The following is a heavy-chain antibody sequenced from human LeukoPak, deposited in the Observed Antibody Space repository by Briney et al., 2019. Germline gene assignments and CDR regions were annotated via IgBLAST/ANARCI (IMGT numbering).Heavy chain of an antibody. CDR3: VRSGSDFDY. J-gene: IGHJ4*02. CDR1: GFTVSSYW. Sequence: GGALRLSCAASGFTVSSYWMSWVRQAPEKGLEWVANIKEDGSEKNYVDSVKGRFTISRDNAKNSLYLQINSLRAEDTAVYYCVRSGSDFDYWGQGTLVTVSS. CDR2: IKEDGSEK. V-gene: IGHV3-7*01.